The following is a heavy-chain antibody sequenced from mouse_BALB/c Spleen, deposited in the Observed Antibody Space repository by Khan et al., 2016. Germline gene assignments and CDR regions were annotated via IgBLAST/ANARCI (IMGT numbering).Heavy chain of an antibody. D-gene: IGHD2-4*01. CDR2: IDPANGNT. CDR1: GFNIKDTY. Sequence: VQLQQSGAELVKPGASVKLSCTVSGFNIKDTYMHWVNQRPEQGLEWIGRIDPANGNTKYDPKFQDKATITADTSSNTAYLQLSSLTSEDTAVDYGSRGVYDYEFAYWGQGTLVTVSA. V-gene: IGHV14-3*02. J-gene: IGHJ3*01. CDR3: SRGVYDYEFAY.